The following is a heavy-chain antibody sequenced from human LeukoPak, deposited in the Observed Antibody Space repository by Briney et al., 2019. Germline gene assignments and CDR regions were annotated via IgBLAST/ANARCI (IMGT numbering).Heavy chain of an antibody. CDR2: IYYSGST. CDR1: GGSISRYY. J-gene: IGHJ2*01. V-gene: IGHV4-59*01. Sequence: SETLSLTCTVSGGSISRYYWSWIPQPPGKGLEWIGYIYYSGSTNYNPPLKSRVTISVDTSKNQFSLRLSSVTAADTAVYYCAIGGGDYDSSGYYRESQYFDLWGRGTLVTVSS. CDR3: AIGGGDYDSSGYYRESQYFDL. D-gene: IGHD3-22*01.